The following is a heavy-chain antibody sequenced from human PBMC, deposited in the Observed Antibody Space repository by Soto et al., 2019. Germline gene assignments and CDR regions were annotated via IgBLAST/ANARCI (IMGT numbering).Heavy chain of an antibody. CDR1: GGTFSSYA. J-gene: IGHJ6*02. D-gene: IGHD2-8*02. CDR3: ATHWTGVPRYYYGMDV. Sequence: QVQLVQSGADVKKPASSVKVSCKASGGTFSSYAISWVRQAPGQGLEWMGGIIPIFGTADYAQKFQGRVTITADESTSTAYMELSSLRSEDTAVYYCATHWTGVPRYYYGMDVWGQGTTVTVSS. CDR2: IIPIFGTA. V-gene: IGHV1-69*12.